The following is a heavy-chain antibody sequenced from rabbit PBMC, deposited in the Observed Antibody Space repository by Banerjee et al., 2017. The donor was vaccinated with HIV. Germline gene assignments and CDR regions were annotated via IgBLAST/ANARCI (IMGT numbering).Heavy chain of an antibody. Sequence: QEQLVESGGGLVQPEGSLTLTCTTSGFDISNYHMSWVRQAPGKGLEWIGFILTGSGGTIYYASWAKGRFTISKTSSTTVTLQMTSLTAADTAAYFCTRESNNYWGLWGQGTLVTVS. CDR2: ILTGSGGTI. CDR3: TRESNNYWGL. V-gene: IGHV1S45*01. D-gene: IGHD1-1*01. J-gene: IGHJ6*01. CDR1: GFDISNYH.